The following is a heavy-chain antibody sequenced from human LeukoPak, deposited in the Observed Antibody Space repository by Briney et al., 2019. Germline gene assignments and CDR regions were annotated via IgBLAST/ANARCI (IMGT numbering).Heavy chain of an antibody. CDR1: GGSIGSTSYF. D-gene: IGHD3-3*01. J-gene: IGHJ3*01. CDR2: IYTSGST. CDR3: ARPGVSHAFDV. V-gene: IGHV4-61*02. Sequence: SETLSLTCTVSGGSIGSTSYFWSWIRQPAGKGLEWIGRIYTSGSTNYNPSLKSRVTMSVDTSKNQFSLKLNSVTAADTAVYYCARPGVSHAFDVWGQGTLVTVSS.